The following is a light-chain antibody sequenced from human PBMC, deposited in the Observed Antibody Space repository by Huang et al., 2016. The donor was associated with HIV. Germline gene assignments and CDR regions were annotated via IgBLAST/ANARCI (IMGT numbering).Light chain of an antibody. CDR2: GAS. Sequence: EIVLTKSPGTLSVSPGERVTLSCRASQSVSSSYLAWYQQKPGQAPRLLIYGASSRATGIPDRFSGSGSGTDFTLTINRLEPEDFAVYYCHQYGTSPRTFGQGTELEIK. J-gene: IGKJ2*01. CDR3: HQYGTSPRT. V-gene: IGKV3-20*01. CDR1: QSVSSSY.